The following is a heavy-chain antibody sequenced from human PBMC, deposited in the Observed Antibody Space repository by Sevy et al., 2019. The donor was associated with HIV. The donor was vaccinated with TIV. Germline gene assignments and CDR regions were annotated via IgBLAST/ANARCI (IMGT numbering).Heavy chain of an antibody. CDR3: AREKGARTLYYPDWSAFDI. V-gene: IGHV3-30-3*01. J-gene: IGHJ3*02. CDR1: GFTFSSYA. D-gene: IGHD3-10*01. Sequence: GGSLRLSCAASGFTFSSYAMHWVRQAPGKGLEWVAVISYDGSNKYYADSVKGRFTISRDNSKNTLYLQMNSLIAEDTAAYYCAREKGARTLYYPDWSAFDIWGQVTMVTVSS. CDR2: ISYDGSNK.